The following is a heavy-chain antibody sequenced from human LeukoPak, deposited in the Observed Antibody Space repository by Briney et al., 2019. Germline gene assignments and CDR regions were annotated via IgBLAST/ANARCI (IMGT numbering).Heavy chain of an antibody. CDR1: GFTFSNYA. CDR3: AKGVTAMIPGRYFDY. D-gene: IGHD5-18*01. V-gene: IGHV3-23*01. J-gene: IGHJ4*02. CDR2: ISGTGGST. Sequence: GGSLRLSCAASGFTFSNYAMSWVRQAPGKGLEWVSAISGTGGSTYYADSVKGRFTISRDKSKNTLYLQMNSLRAEDTAVYYCAKGVTAMIPGRYFDYWGQGTLVTVSS.